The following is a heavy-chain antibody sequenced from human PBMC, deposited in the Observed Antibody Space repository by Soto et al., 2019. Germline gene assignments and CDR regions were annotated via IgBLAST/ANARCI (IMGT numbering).Heavy chain of an antibody. V-gene: IGHV1-18*01. D-gene: IGHD1-26*01. CDR1: GYTFTNFG. J-gene: IGHJ4*02. Sequence: QVQLKQSGSEVKRPGASVKVSCKASGYTFTNFGISWVRQAPGQGLEWMGWISPYNADSNYAQKLQGRVTMTTDTSTNTAYMELRSLRSDDTAVYYCPRTTSGSYLDWGQGTLVTVSS. CDR3: PRTTSGSYLD. CDR2: ISPYNADS.